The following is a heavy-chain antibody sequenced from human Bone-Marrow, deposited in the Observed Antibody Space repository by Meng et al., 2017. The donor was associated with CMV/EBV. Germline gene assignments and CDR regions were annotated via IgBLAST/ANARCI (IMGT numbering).Heavy chain of an antibody. J-gene: IGHJ4*02. V-gene: IGHV4-34*01. CDR3: APGFRSWSGSYSS. CDR1: GAPFSGY. D-gene: IGHD1-26*01. CDR2: ITHSGST. Sequence: QLLLRESGPGLVKPSEPSSPTCGVYGAPFSGYWSWVRQPPGKGLEWIGEITHSGSTNYNVSLKSRVTISIDTSKNQFSLKLSSVTATDTAVYYCAPGFRSWSGSYSSWGQGTLVTVSS.